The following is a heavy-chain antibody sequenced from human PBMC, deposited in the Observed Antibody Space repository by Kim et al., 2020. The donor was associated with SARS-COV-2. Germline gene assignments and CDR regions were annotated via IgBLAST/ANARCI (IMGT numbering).Heavy chain of an antibody. CDR2: ISYDGSNK. CDR3: ARDSYGDYGPFDY. D-gene: IGHD4-17*01. V-gene: IGHV3-30*04. Sequence: GGSLRLSCAASGFTFSSYAMHWVRQAPGKGLEWVAVISYDGSNKYYADSVKGRFTISRDNSKNTLYLQMNSLRAEDTAVYYCARDSYGDYGPFDYWGQGT. CDR1: GFTFSSYA. J-gene: IGHJ4*02.